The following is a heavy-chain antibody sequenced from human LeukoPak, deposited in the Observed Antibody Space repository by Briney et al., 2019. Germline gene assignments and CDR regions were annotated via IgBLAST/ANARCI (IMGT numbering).Heavy chain of an antibody. CDR3: AGAYGDQDSFDY. CDR1: GFTFSSYA. CDR2: ISGSGGST. D-gene: IGHD4-17*01. Sequence: GGSLRLSCAASGFTFSSYAMSWVRQAPGKGLEWVSAISGSGGSTYYADSVKGRFTISRDNSKNTLYLQMNSLRAEDTAVYYCAGAYGDQDSFDYWGQGTLVTVSS. J-gene: IGHJ4*02. V-gene: IGHV3-23*01.